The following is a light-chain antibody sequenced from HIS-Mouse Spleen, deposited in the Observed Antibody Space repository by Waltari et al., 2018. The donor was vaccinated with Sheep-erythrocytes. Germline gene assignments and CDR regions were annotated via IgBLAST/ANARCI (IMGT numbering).Light chain of an antibody. V-gene: IGLV2-14*03. J-gene: IGLJ2*01. CDR1: SSDVGGYHY. CDR3: SSYTSSSTVV. Sequence: HSALTQPASVSGSPGQSITISCTGTSSDVGGYHYVSWYQQHPGKAPKLMIYDVSNRPSGVSNRFSGSKSGNTASLTISGLQAEDEADYYCSSYTSSSTVVFGGGTKLTVL. CDR2: DVS.